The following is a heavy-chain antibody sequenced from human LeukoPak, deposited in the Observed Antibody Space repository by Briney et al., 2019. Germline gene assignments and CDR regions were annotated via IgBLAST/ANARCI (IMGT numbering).Heavy chain of an antibody. V-gene: IGHV1-69*05. Sequence: GASLTLSCTASGGAFSSYAISWVRQAPGQGLEWMGGIITIFSKANYEHTFKGRVTITTDESTNPPSMEMSSLRSEDTAVNYCARDPSPRIAARHDYYYDSTDVWGEGTTVTASS. J-gene: IGHJ6*03. D-gene: IGHD6-6*01. CDR3: ARDPSPRIAARHDYYYDSTDV. CDR1: GGAFSSYA. CDR2: IITIFSKA.